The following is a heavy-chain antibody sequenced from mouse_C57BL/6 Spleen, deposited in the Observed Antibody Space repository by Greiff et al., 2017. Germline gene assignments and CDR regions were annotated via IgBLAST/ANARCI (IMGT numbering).Heavy chain of an antibody. V-gene: IGHV1-7*01. Sequence: VQLQQSGAELAKPGASVKLSCKASGYTFTSYWMHWVKQRPGQGLEWIGYINPSSGYTKYNQKFKDKATLTADKSSSTAYMQLSSLTYEDSAVYYCAAFITTVVATNWYFDVWGTGTTVTVSS. D-gene: IGHD1-1*01. CDR3: AAFITTVVATNWYFDV. CDR2: INPSSGYT. J-gene: IGHJ1*03. CDR1: GYTFTSYW.